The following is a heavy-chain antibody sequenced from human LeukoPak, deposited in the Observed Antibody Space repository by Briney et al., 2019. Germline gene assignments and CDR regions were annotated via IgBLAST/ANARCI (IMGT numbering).Heavy chain of an antibody. V-gene: IGHV4-4*07. CDR1: GGSISSYY. D-gene: IGHD2-2*01. CDR3: ARAASLPAGYFDL. J-gene: IGHJ2*01. Sequence: SETLSLTCTVSGGSISSYYWSWIRQPAGKGLEWIGRIYTSGISIYNPSLKSRVTLSVDTSKNQFSLKLSSVTAADTAVYYCARAASLPAGYFDLWGRGTLVTVSS. CDR2: IYTSGIS.